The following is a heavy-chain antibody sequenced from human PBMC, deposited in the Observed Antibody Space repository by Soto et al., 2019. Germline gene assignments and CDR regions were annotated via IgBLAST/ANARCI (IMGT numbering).Heavy chain of an antibody. V-gene: IGHV3-21*06. J-gene: IGHJ4*02. Sequence: GGSLRLSCAASGFTFTRYSMNWVRQAPGKGLEWVSSISSTTNYIYYGDSMKGRFAISRDNGKNSLYLEIHSLRAEDTAVYYCARESEDLTSNFDYWGQGTLVTVSS. CDR2: ISSTTNYI. CDR1: GFTFTRYS. CDR3: ARESEDLTSNFDY.